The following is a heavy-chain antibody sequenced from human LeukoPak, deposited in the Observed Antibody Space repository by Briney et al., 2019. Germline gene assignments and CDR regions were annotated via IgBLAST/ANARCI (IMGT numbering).Heavy chain of an antibody. Sequence: GASVKASCKASGYTFTGYYMHWVRQAPGQGLEWMGWINPNSGGTNYAQKFQGRVTMTRDTSISTAYMELSRLRSDDTAVYYCARAHDILLWFGELSFDYWGQGTLVTVSS. V-gene: IGHV1-2*02. CDR1: GYTFTGYY. J-gene: IGHJ4*02. CDR2: INPNSGGT. D-gene: IGHD3-10*01. CDR3: ARAHDILLWFGELSFDY.